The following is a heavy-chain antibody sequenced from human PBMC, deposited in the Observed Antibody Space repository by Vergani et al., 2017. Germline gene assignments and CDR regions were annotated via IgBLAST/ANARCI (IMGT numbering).Heavy chain of an antibody. D-gene: IGHD2-15*01. CDR3: TIHWAVVPANNWFDP. Sequence: QVQLQESGPGLVKPSETLSLTCTVSNDSVSNTFYYWGWIRQTPGKGLEWIGSIYYSGSTYYNPSLESRVTMSVDTSKSQFSLKLSSVTAADTAVYYCTIHWAVVPANNWFDPWGQGTLVTVSS. J-gene: IGHJ5*02. CDR1: NDSVSNTFYY. CDR2: IYYSGST. V-gene: IGHV4-39*01.